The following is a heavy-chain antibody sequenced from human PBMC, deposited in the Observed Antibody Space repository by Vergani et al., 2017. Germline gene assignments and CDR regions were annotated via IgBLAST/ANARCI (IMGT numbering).Heavy chain of an antibody. J-gene: IGHJ4*02. CDR2: IIPILGIA. CDR1: GGTFSSYT. Sequence: QVQLVQSGAEVKKPGSSVKVSCKASGGTFSSYTISWVRQAPGQGLEWMGRIIPILGIANYAQKFQGRVTITADKSTSTAYMELSSLRSGDTAVYYCAREGPPHGLTGYDYWGQGTLVTVSS. D-gene: IGHD3-9*01. V-gene: IGHV1-69*08. CDR3: AREGPPHGLTGYDY.